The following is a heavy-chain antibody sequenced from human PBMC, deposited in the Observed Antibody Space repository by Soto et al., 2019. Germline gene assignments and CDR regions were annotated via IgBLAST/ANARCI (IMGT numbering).Heavy chain of an antibody. CDR3: ASAPASTRCNSGWFR. J-gene: IGHJ4*02. V-gene: IGHV3-15*01. CDR2: IKSNADGGTT. CDR1: GFTFNNVW. Sequence: GSLRLSCAVSGFTFNNVWMTWVRQAPGKGLEWVGRIKSNADGGTTDYASPDKGRFTISRYKAKNELYLQMKSLKTEDTAVYLCASAPASTRCNSGWFRWGQGTLVTVSS. D-gene: IGHD6-19*01.